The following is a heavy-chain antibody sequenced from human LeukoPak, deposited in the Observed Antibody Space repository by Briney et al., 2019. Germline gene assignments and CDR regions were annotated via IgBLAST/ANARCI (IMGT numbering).Heavy chain of an antibody. D-gene: IGHD4-11*01. J-gene: IGHJ4*02. CDR1: GLTVSSNY. V-gene: IGHV3-23*01. Sequence: PGGSLRLSCAASGLTVSSNYMNWVRRAPGKGLEWVSSISSSGGSTYYADSVKGRFTISRDNSKNTLYLQMNSLRAEDTAVYYCAKDPATVTTGYFDYWGQGTLVTVSS. CDR3: AKDPATVTTGYFDY. CDR2: ISSSGGST.